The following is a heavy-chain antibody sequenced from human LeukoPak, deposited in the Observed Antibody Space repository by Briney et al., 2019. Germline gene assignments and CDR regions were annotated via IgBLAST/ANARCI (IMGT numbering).Heavy chain of an antibody. D-gene: IGHD2-15*01. V-gene: IGHV1-18*01. CDR1: GYTFTNYG. CDR2: ISTYYGNA. CDR3: ARGYCSGGSCYSNWFDP. J-gene: IGHJ5*02. Sequence: ASVTVSCKASGYTFTNYGLSWVRQAPGQGLEWMGWISTYYGNANYAQNLQGRVTMTTDTSTNTAYMELRSLRSDDTAVYYCARGYCSGGSCYSNWFDPWGQGTLVTVSS.